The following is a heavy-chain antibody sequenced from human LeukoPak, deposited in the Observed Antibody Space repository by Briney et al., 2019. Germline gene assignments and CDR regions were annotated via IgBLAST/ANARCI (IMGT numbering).Heavy chain of an antibody. Sequence: SETLSLTCAVYGGSFSGYYWSWIPQPPGKGLEWIGEINHSGSTNYNPSLKSRVTISVDTSKNQFSLKLSSVTAADTAVYYCPLMITFGGVIVRDSWGQGTLVTVSS. CDR1: GGSFSGYY. D-gene: IGHD3-16*02. V-gene: IGHV4-34*01. CDR2: INHSGST. J-gene: IGHJ4*02. CDR3: PLMITFGGVIVRDS.